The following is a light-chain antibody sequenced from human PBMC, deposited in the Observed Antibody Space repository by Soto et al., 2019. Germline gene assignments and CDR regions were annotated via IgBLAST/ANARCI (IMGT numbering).Light chain of an antibody. CDR2: AAS. J-gene: IGKJ3*01. CDR3: QQSYITPQIT. CDR1: QDIGTF. Sequence: DFKMTQSPSSLSASVGDTVTITCRASQDIGTFLNWYQQKPGKAPKLLIYAASDLLSGVSSRFSGSGSGTDFTLTISSLQPEDFATYYCQQSYITPQITFGPGTKVDMK. V-gene: IGKV1-39*01.